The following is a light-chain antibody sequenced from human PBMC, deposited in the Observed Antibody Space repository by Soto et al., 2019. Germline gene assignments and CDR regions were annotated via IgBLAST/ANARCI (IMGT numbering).Light chain of an antibody. CDR2: TNN. CDR3: AAWDDRLNGVV. Sequence: QSVLTQPPSASGTPGQRVTISCSGSISNIGGNTVNWYQQLPGTAPKLLMYTNNQRPSGVPDRFSVSKSGTSASLAISGLQSEDEDDYYCAAWDDRLNGVVFGGGTKLTVL. V-gene: IGLV1-44*01. J-gene: IGLJ2*01. CDR1: ISNIGGNT.